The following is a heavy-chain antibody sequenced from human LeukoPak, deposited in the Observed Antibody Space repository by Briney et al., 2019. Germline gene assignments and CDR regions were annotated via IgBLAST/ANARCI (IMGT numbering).Heavy chain of an antibody. CDR3: AGEARGYMAFQI. CDR1: GFTFSDYY. J-gene: IGHJ3*02. D-gene: IGHD3-10*01. CDR2: ISSGSGNNI. V-gene: IGHV3-11*01. Sequence: GGSLRLSCAASGFTFSDYYMSWIRQAPGKGLEWVSYISSGSGNNIYYADSVKGRFTISKDNARNSLCLQMNSLRDEDTAVYYCAGEARGYMAFQIWGQGTVVTVSS.